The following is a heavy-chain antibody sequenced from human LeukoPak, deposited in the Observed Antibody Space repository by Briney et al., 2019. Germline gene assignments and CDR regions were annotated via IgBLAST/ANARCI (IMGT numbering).Heavy chain of an antibody. CDR1: GFTFSNAW. D-gene: IGHD3-10*01. CDR2: IKSKTDGGTT. Sequence: GGSLRLSCAASGFTFSNAWMSWVRQAPGKGLEWVGRIKSKTDGGTTDYAAPVKGRFTISRDDSKNTLYLKMNSLKTEDTAVYYCTTGLSNYGSGPNDHYYGMDVWGQGTTVTVSS. V-gene: IGHV3-15*01. J-gene: IGHJ6*02. CDR3: TTGLSNYGSGPNDHYYGMDV.